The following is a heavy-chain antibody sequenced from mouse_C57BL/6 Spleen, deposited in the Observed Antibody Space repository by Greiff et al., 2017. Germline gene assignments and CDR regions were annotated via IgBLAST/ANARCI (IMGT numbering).Heavy chain of an antibody. CDR2: IDPSDSYT. J-gene: IGHJ2*01. V-gene: IGHV1-69*01. CDR1: GYTFTSYW. Sequence: VKLQQPGAELVMPGASVKLSCKASGYTFTSYWMHWVKQRPGQGLEWIGEIDPSDSYTNYNQKFKGKSTLTVDKSSSTAYMQLSSLTSEDSAVYYCASGDGYYRDYWGQGTTLTVSS. CDR3: ASGDGYYRDY. D-gene: IGHD2-3*01.